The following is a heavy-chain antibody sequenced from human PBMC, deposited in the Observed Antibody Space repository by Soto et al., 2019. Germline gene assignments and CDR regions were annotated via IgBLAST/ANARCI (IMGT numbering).Heavy chain of an antibody. J-gene: IGHJ5*02. CDR2: ISAYNGNT. CDR1: GYTFTSYG. V-gene: IGHV1-18*01. D-gene: IGHD2-15*01. Sequence: ASVKVSCKASGYTFTSYGISWVRQAPGQGLEWMGWISAYNGNTNYAQKLQGRVTMTTDTSTSTAYMELRSLRSDDTAVYYCARDLPRYCSGGSCLDWFDPWGQRTLVTVPS. CDR3: ARDLPRYCSGGSCLDWFDP.